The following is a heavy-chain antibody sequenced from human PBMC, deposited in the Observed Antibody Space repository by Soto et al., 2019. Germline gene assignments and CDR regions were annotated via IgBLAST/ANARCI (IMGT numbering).Heavy chain of an antibody. CDR3: ARHGAVAAISY. CDR1: GGSISSGGYS. J-gene: IGHJ4*02. CDR2: IYHSGST. Sequence: SETLSLTCAVSGGSISSGGYSWSWIRQPPGKGLEWIGYIYHSGSTYYNPSLKSRVTISVDRSKNQFSLKLSSVTAADTAVYYCARHGAVAAISYWGQGTLVTVSS. V-gene: IGHV4-30-2*01. D-gene: IGHD5-12*01.